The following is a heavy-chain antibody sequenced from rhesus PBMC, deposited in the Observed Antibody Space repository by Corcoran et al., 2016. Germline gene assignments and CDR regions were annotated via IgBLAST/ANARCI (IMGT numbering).Heavy chain of an antibody. CDR3: ASQSEAFDY. CDR2: VDPEDGEA. V-gene: IGHV1-111*02. J-gene: IGHJ4*01. CDR1: GYTFIDSF. Sequence: EVQLVQSGAEENKPGASVHISCKASGYTFIDSFLHWVRQAPGKGLEWMGRVDPEDGEAIHAQKFQDRVTITADTSTDTAYMELRSLRSEDTAVYYCASQSEAFDYWGQGALVTVSS.